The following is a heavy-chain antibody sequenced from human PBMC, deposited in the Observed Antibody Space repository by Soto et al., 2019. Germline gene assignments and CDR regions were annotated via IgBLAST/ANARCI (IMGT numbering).Heavy chain of an antibody. Sequence: SVKVSCKASGGTFSSYAISWVRQAPGQGLEWMGGIIPIFGTANYAQKFQGRVTITADESTSTAYMELSSLRSEDTAVYYCARDSPGGYCSSTSCYTWFDPWGQGTLVTVSS. CDR1: GGTFSSYA. CDR2: IIPIFGTA. D-gene: IGHD2-2*02. J-gene: IGHJ5*02. CDR3: ARDSPGGYCSSTSCYTWFDP. V-gene: IGHV1-69*13.